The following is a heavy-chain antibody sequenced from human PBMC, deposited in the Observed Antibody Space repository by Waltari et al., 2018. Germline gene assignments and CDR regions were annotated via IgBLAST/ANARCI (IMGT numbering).Heavy chain of an antibody. CDR1: GGSISSSSYS. CDR2: IYYSGST. Sequence: QLQLQESGPGLVKPSETLSLTCTVSGGSISSSSYSWGWIRQPPGKGLEWIGSIYYSGSTYYNPSLKSRVTISVDTSKNQFSLKLSSVTAADTAVYYCARHEEAAVAGSNAGYYFDYWGQGTLVTVSS. CDR3: ARHEEAAVAGSNAGYYFDY. V-gene: IGHV4-39*01. J-gene: IGHJ4*02. D-gene: IGHD6-19*01.